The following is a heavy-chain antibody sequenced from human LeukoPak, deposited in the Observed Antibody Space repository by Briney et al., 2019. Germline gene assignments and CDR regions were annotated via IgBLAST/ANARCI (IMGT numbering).Heavy chain of an antibody. CDR3: ARAVGVGRGTYFDL. D-gene: IGHD1-1*01. V-gene: IGHV4-59*08. CDR2: ISYSGST. J-gene: IGHJ2*01. Sequence: PSETLSLTCTVSGGSITSDYWSWIRQPPGKGLEWMGYISYSGSTNYNPSLKRRVTMSVDTSKTQFSLKLSSVTAADTAVYSCARAVGVGRGTYFDLWGRGTLVTVSS. CDR1: GGSITSDY.